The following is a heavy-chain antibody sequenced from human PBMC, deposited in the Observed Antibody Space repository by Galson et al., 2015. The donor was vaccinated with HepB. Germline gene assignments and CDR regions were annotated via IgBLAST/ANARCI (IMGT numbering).Heavy chain of an antibody. CDR2: IYNSGST. D-gene: IGHD2-8*01. CDR3: ASEGYCTTRRCGLDHYYYYYMDV. V-gene: IGHV4-30-4*01. CDR1: GGSLSSGDYY. Sequence: TLSLTCTVSGGSLSSGDYYWSWIRQPPGKGLEWIGHIYNSGSTQYNPSLKSRVTLSVDASENQFSLKLTSVTAADTAMYYCASEGYCTTRRCGLDHYYYYYMDVCGKGTTVTFAS. J-gene: IGHJ6*03.